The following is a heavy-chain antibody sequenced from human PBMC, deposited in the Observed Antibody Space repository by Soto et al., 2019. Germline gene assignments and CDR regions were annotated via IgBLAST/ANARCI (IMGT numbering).Heavy chain of an antibody. V-gene: IGHV1-2*02. CDR3: ARSAYYDILTGTYYYYGMDV. J-gene: IGHJ6*02. CDR2: INPNSGGT. Sequence: ASVKVSCKASGYTFTGYYMHWVRQAPGQGLEWMGWINPNSGGTNYAQEFQGRVTMTRDTSISTAYMELSRLRSDDTAVYYCARSAYYDILTGTYYYYGMDVWGQGTTVTVSS. CDR1: GYTFTGYY. D-gene: IGHD3-9*01.